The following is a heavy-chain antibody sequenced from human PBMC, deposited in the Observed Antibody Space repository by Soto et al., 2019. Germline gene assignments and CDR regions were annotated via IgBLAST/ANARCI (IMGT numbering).Heavy chain of an antibody. CDR2: IYYSGST. V-gene: IGHV4-30-4*08. J-gene: IGHJ6*02. CDR3: ARGWVSIIGVVYYHYGMDV. Sequence: PSETLRLTSSFFGFSIISGGDYLSWIRKPPGKGLEWIGYIYYSGSTYYNPSLKSRVTISVDTSKNQFSLKLSSVTAADTAVYYCARGWVSIIGVVYYHYGMDVWGQGITVTLSS. D-gene: IGHD3-3*01. CDR1: GFSIISGGDY.